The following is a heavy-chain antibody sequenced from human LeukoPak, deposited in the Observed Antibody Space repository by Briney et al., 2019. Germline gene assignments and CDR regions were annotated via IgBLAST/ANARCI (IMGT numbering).Heavy chain of an antibody. CDR2: TNPNSGGT. V-gene: IGHV1-2*02. CDR1: GYTFTGYY. CDR3: ARDRRLVEDFDY. D-gene: IGHD6-19*01. Sequence: ASVKVSCKASGYTFTGYYMHWVRQAPGQGLEWMGWTNPNSGGTNYAQKFQGRVTMTRDTSISTAYMELSRLRSGDTAVYYCARDRRLVEDFDYWGQGTLVTVSS. J-gene: IGHJ4*02.